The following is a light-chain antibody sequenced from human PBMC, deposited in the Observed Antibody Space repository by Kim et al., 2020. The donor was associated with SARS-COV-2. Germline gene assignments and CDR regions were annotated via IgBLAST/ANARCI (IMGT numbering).Light chain of an antibody. CDR1: QSIDRD. CDR2: DSS. Sequence: PGDGATLSCRASQSIDRDLAWYQKKPGQPPRLLIYDSSTRAPGIPARFRGSGSGTEFTLTINSLQSEDLAVYYCQHYNAWPPWTFGRGTKLEI. CDR3: QHYNAWPPWT. V-gene: IGKV3-15*01. J-gene: IGKJ1*01.